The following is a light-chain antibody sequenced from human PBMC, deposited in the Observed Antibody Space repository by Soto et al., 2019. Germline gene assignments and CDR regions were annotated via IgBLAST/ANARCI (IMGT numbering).Light chain of an antibody. CDR1: QSVSTNF. CDR3: QQYGRTSWT. V-gene: IGKV3-20*01. Sequence: EIVLTQSPGTLSLSLGDRATLSCRASQSVSTNFFAWYQQKPGQAPRLLIYGASTRATGIPDRLSGSGSGTDFTLTISRLEPEDFAVYYCQQYGRTSWTFGQGTKLDIK. J-gene: IGKJ1*01. CDR2: GAS.